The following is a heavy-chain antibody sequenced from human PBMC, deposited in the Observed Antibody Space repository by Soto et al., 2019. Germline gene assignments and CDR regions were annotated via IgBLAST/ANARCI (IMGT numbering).Heavy chain of an antibody. Sequence: PGGSLRLSCAASGFTFTSYAFTWVRQAPGKGLEWVSAISGTGGSTFYSDSVMGRFTIPRDNSKNTLYLQMNSLRAEDTAVYYCVRGINPLFGGQGTLVTVSS. CDR3: VRGINPLF. CDR2: ISGTGGST. V-gene: IGHV3-23*01. J-gene: IGHJ4*01. CDR1: GFTFTSYA.